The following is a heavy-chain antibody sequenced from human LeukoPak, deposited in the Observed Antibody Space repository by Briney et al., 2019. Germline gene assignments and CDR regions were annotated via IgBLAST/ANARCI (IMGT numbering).Heavy chain of an antibody. Sequence: GASVKVSCKASGYTFTSYDINWVRQATGQGLEWMGWMDPNSGNTGYAQKFQGRVTMTRNTSISTAYMELSSLRSEDTAVYYCARVRSGYNFVDYWGQGTLVTVSS. J-gene: IGHJ4*02. D-gene: IGHD5-24*01. CDR2: MDPNSGNT. CDR1: GYTFTSYD. V-gene: IGHV1-8*01. CDR3: ARVRSGYNFVDY.